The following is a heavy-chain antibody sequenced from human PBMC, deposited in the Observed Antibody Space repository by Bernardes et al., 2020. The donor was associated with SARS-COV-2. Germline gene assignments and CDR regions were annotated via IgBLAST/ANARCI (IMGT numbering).Heavy chain of an antibody. CDR1: GFTFSSYS. V-gene: IGHV3-21*01. D-gene: IGHD1-26*01. CDR3: ARDLGPGSTVLRYYYGMDV. CDR2: ISSSSSYI. J-gene: IGHJ6*02. Sequence: GGSLRLSCAASGFTFSSYSVNWVRQAPGKGLEWVSSISSSSSYIYYADSVKGRFTISRDNAKNSLYLQMNSLRAEDTAVYYCARDLGPGSTVLRYYYGMDVWGQGTTVTVSS.